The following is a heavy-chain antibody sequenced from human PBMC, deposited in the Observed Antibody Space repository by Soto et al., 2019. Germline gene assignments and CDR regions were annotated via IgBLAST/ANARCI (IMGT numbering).Heavy chain of an antibody. CDR3: AHRILRTVFGLVTTTAIYFDF. V-gene: IGHV2-5*02. J-gene: IGHJ4*02. D-gene: IGHD3-3*01. CDR1: GFSLTNSGVG. CDR2: IYWDDDK. Sequence: QITLNESGPTVVKPAETLTLTCTFSGFSLTNSGVGVGWIRQSPGKAPEWLALIYWDDDKRYSASLKSRLTITKDTSKNQVVPTMASVDPADTATYYCAHRILRTVFGLVTTTAIYFDFWGQGTPVVVSS.